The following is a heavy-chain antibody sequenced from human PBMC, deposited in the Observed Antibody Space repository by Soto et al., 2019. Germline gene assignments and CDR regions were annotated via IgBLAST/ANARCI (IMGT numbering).Heavy chain of an antibody. J-gene: IGHJ1*01. Sequence: QVQLVESGGGVVQPGRSLRLSCAASGFTFSSYAMHWVRQAPGKGLEWVAVISYDGSNKYYADSVKGRFTISRDNSKNTLYLQMNSLRAEDTAVYYCARDLAYCGGDCSCQYCQHWGQGTLVTVSS. CDR3: ARDLAYCGGDCSCQYCQH. D-gene: IGHD2-21*02. V-gene: IGHV3-30-3*01. CDR2: ISYDGSNK. CDR1: GFTFSSYA.